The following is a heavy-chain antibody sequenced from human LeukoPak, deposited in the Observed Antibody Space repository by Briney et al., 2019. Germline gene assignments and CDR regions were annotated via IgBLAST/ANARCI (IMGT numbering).Heavy chain of an antibody. D-gene: IGHD6-13*01. J-gene: IGHJ6*02. CDR3: ARDSSSWSYYYYGMDV. CDR1: GFTFSSYS. Sequence: GGSLRLSCAASGFTFSSYSMNWVRQARGEGLEWVSYINSSSSTIYNADSVKGRFTISRVNAKNSLYLQMNSPRAEDAAVYYCARDSSSWSYYYYGMDVWGQGTTVTVSS. V-gene: IGHV3-48*04. CDR2: INSSSSTI.